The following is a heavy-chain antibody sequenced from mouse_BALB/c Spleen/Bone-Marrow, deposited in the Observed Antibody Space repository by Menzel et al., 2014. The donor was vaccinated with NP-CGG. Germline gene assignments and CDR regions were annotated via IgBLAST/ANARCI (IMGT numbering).Heavy chain of an antibody. D-gene: IGHD1-1*01. CDR2: MNPFNDGT. CDR3: AREVVATDYFDY. CDR1: RYTFTSYV. J-gene: IGHJ2*01. Sequence: SRYTFTSYVLHWVRQKPGQGLEWIGFMNPFNDGTKYNEKFKGKATLTSDKSSSTAYMELSSLTSEDSAVYYCAREVVATDYFDYWGQGTTLTVSS. V-gene: IGHV1-14*01.